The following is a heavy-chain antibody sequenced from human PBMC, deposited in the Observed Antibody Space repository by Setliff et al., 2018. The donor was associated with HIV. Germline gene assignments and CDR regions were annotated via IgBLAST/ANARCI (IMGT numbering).Heavy chain of an antibody. CDR3: ARESPSSSWFYFDF. D-gene: IGHD6-13*01. V-gene: IGHV4-34*01. CDR2: INHRGST. CDR1: GGSFSDYY. J-gene: IGHJ4*02. Sequence: TLSLTCAVYGGSFSDYYWTWIRQSPGKGLEWIGEINHRGSTNYNPSLKSRVTVSVDTSKNQFPLKLGSVTAADTAVYYCARESPSSSWFYFDFWGQGTLVTVSS.